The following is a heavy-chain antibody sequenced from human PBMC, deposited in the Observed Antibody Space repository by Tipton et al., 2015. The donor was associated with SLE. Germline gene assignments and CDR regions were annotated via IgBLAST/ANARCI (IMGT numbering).Heavy chain of an antibody. Sequence: TLSLTCTVSGGSISSYYWSWIRQPPGKGLEWIGYIDYSGSTNYNPSLKSRVTISVDTSKNQFSLKLSSVTAADTAVYYCARRAAGREFDYWGQGTLVTVSS. V-gene: IGHV4-59*01. CDR1: GGSISSYY. J-gene: IGHJ4*02. CDR3: ARRAAGREFDY. CDR2: IDYSGST. D-gene: IGHD6-13*01.